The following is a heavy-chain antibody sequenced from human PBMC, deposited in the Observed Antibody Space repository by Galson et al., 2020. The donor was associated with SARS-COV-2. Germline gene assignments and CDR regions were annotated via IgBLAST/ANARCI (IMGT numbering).Heavy chain of an antibody. CDR1: GFTFSNDW. D-gene: IGHD3-3*01. CDR2: IKSKTDGGTT. V-gene: IGHV3-15*01. CDR3: TTMGITIFGVVIIAFDI. J-gene: IGHJ3*02. Sequence: GESLKISCAASGFTFSNDWMSWVRQAPGKGLEWVGRIKSKTDGGTTDYAAPVKGRFTISRDDSKNTLYLQMNSLKTEDTAVYYCTTMGITIFGVVIIAFDIWGQGTMVTVSS.